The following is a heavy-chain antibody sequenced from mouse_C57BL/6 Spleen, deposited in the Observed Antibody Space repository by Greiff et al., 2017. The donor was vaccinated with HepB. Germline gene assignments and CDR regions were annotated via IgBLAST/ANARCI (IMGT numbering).Heavy chain of an antibody. CDR3: ARRRYGNSPWFAY. Sequence: VQLQQSDAELVKPGASVKISCKASGYTFTDHTIHWMKQRPEQGLEWIGYIYPRDGSTKYNKKFKGKATLTADTSSSTAYMQLNSLTSEDAAVYFCARRRYGNSPWFAYWGQGTLVTVSA. V-gene: IGHV1-78*01. J-gene: IGHJ3*01. CDR1: GYTFTDHT. D-gene: IGHD2-1*01. CDR2: IYPRDGST.